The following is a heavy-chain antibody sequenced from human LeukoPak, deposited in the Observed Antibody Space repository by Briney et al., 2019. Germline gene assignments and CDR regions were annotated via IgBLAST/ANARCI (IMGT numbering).Heavy chain of an antibody. Sequence: RSGGSLRLACAASGFSFTNTWMSWVRQAPGKGLEWVGRVKSKADDSTTDYAAAVQCRLTISRDDSKNPLSLQMNSLKTDDTAVYYCATEGGSGSYYGDDAFDMWGQGTMVTVSS. CDR1: GFSFTNTW. V-gene: IGHV3-15*01. J-gene: IGHJ3*02. CDR3: ATEGGSGSYYGDDAFDM. CDR2: VKSKADDSTT. D-gene: IGHD3-10*01.